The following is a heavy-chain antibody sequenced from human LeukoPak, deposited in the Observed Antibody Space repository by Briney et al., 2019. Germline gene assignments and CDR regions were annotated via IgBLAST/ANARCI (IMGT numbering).Heavy chain of an antibody. J-gene: IGHJ4*02. Sequence: SETLSLTCTVSGGSISSSSYYWGWIRQPPGKGLEWIGSIYYSGSTYYNPSLKSRVTISVDTSKNQFSLKLSSVTAADTAVYYCARRLAAAWEYDYWGQGTLVTVSS. V-gene: IGHV4-39*01. CDR3: ARRLAAAWEYDY. CDR2: IYYSGST. D-gene: IGHD6-13*01. CDR1: GGSISSSSYY.